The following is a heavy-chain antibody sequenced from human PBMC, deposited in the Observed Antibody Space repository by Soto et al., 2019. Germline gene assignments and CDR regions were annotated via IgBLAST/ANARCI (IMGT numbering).Heavy chain of an antibody. CDR3: VRQGFGRLHGLVDV. CDR1: DDSTSSYK. D-gene: IGHD3-10*01. Sequence: QVQLQESGPGLVKPSETLSLTCTVSDDSTSSYKWSRIRQPPGRRLEWIGYIDSNGGTSYNPSLQSRVTISVDTSTKQFSLKLSSVTAADTAVYYCVRQGFGRLHGLVDVWGQGTTVTVSS. V-gene: IGHV4-59*08. CDR2: IDSNGGT. J-gene: IGHJ6*02.